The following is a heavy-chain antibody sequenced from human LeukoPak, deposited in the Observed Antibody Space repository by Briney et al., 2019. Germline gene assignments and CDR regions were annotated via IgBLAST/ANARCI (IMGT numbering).Heavy chain of an antibody. CDR3: AKDSRRFDY. CDR2: VSGSGGST. CDR1: AFTFSSYA. Sequence: PGGSLRLSCAASAFTFSSYAMSWVRQAPGKGLEWVSGVSGSGGSTYYADSVKGRFTISRDNSKDTLYLQMNSLRPEDSAVYYCAKDSRRFDYWGQGTLVTVSS. J-gene: IGHJ4*02. V-gene: IGHV3-23*01.